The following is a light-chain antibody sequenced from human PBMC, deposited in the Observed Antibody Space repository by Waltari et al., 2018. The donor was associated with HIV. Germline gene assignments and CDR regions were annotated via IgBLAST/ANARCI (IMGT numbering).Light chain of an antibody. Sequence: QSALTQPPSASGSPGQSVSISCPGPSSDVGGSNYVSWYQQHPGKAPKLMIYEVSKRPSGVPDRFSGSKSGNTASLTVSGLQPEDEADYYCSSYAGSNNFVFGTGTKVTVL. V-gene: IGLV2-8*01. J-gene: IGLJ1*01. CDR1: SSDVGGSNY. CDR3: SSYAGSNNFV. CDR2: EVS.